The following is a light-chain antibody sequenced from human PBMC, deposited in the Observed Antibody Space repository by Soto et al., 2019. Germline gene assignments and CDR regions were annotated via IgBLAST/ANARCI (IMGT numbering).Light chain of an antibody. CDR2: GAS. V-gene: IGKV3-15*01. CDR1: QSVDTN. J-gene: IGKJ1*01. CDR3: QQYNNWPWT. Sequence: EIVLTQSPCTLSLAPGERAPLSCRASQSVDTNYLAWYQQKPGQAPRLLIHGASTRAPGFPARFSGSGSGTDFTLTISSLQSEDFAVYYCQQYNNWPWTFGQGTMVDVK.